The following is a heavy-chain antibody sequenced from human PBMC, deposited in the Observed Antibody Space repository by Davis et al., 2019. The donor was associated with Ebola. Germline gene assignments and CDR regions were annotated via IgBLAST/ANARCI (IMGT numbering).Heavy chain of an antibody. J-gene: IGHJ4*02. Sequence: PGGSLRLSYAASGFSFSSFAMSWLRQTPGKGLEWVSDISSGGGNTRYIDSVKGRFTISRDNSKNTMYLQMNSLRAEDTAVYYCAKNPRSDGWIQNDYWGQGTLVTVSS. CDR1: GFSFSSFA. CDR3: AKNPRSDGWIQNDY. CDR2: ISSGGGNT. D-gene: IGHD5-24*01. V-gene: IGHV3-23*01.